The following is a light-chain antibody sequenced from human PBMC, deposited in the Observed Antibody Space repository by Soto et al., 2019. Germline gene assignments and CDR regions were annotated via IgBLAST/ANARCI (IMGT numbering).Light chain of an antibody. Sequence: QSVLAQPSSVSGSPGQSITISCTGTSTDVGGYNYVSWYQHHPGKGPKLIIYEVNNRPSGVSDRFSGSKSGNKASLTISNPEAEDESDYYCGSYTSTDTPFVFGTGTKVTVL. CDR3: GSYTSTDTPFV. CDR2: EVN. V-gene: IGLV2-14*01. J-gene: IGLJ1*01. CDR1: STDVGGYNY.